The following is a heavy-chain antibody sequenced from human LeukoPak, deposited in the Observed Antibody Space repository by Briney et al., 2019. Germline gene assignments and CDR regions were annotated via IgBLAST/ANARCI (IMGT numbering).Heavy chain of an antibody. V-gene: IGHV1-46*01. J-gene: IGHJ3*02. D-gene: IGHD3-10*01. CDR2: INPSGGST. CDR3: ARESLGSGVDDAFDI. CDR1: GGTFSSYA. Sequence: ASVKVSCKASGGTFSSYAISWVRQAPGQGLEWMGIINPSGGSTSYAQKFQGRVTMTRDMSTSTVYMELSSLRSEDTAVYYCARESLGSGVDDAFDIWGQGTMVTVSS.